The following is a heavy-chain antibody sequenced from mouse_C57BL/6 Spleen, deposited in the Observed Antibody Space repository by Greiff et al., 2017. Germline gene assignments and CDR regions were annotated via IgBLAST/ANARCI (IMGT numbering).Heavy chain of an antibody. V-gene: IGHV1-82*01. CDR2: IYPGDGDT. CDR3: ARITTVVENLDY. CDR1: GYAFSSSW. D-gene: IGHD1-1*01. Sequence: QVQLQQSGPELVKPGASVKISCKASGYAFSSSWMNWVKQRPGKGLEWIGRIYPGDGDTNYNGKFKGKATLTADKSSSTAYMQLSRLTSEDSAVYFCARITTVVENLDYWGQGTSVTVSS. J-gene: IGHJ4*01.